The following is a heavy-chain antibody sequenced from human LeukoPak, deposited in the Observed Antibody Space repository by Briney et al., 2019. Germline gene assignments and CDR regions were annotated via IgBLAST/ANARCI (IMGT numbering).Heavy chain of an antibody. J-gene: IGHJ6*03. CDR2: ISGSGGST. CDR3: AKARQYYYYYMDV. CDR1: GFTFSSYG. V-gene: IGHV3-23*01. Sequence: GGSLRLSCAASGFTFSSYGMSWVRQAPGKGLEWVSAISGSGGSTYYADSVKGRFTISRDNSKNTLYLQMNSLRAEDTAVYYCAKARQYYYYYMDVWGKGTTVTISS.